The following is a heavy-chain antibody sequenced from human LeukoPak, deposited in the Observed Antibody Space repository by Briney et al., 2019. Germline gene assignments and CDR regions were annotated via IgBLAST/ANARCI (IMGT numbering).Heavy chain of an antibody. J-gene: IGHJ5*02. Sequence: SETLSLTCTVSGYSISSGYYWGWIRQPPGKGLEWIGYIYYSGSTNYNPSLKSRVTISVDTSKNQFSLKLSSVTAADTAVYYCARELVGATGWFDPWGQGTLVTVSS. D-gene: IGHD1-26*01. CDR3: ARELVGATGWFDP. V-gene: IGHV4-38-2*02. CDR2: IYYSGST. CDR1: GYSISSGYY.